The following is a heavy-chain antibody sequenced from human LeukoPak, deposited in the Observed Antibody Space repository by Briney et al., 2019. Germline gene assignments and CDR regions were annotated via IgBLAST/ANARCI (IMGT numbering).Heavy chain of an antibody. CDR2: ISSSSSYI. CDR3: ARRRDGYNLVDY. D-gene: IGHD5-24*01. V-gene: IGHV3-21*01. Sequence: GGSLRLSCAASGFTFSSYSMNWVRQAPGKGLEWVSSISSSSSYIYYADSVKGRFTISRDNAKNSLYLQMNSLRAEDTAVYYCARRRDGYNLVDYWGQGTLVTVSS. J-gene: IGHJ4*02. CDR1: GFTFSSYS.